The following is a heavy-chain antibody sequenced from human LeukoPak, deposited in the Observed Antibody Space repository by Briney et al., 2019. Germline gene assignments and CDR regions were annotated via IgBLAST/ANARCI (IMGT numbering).Heavy chain of an antibody. J-gene: IGHJ5*02. CDR2: TYYRSTWYN. V-gene: IGHV6-1*01. D-gene: IGHD2-2*01. CDR1: GDSVSSNSVT. Sequence: SQTLSLTCAISGDSVSSNSVTWNWIRQSPSRGLEWLGRTYYRSTWYNDYAVSVRGRITVNPDTSKNQFSLHLNSATPEDTAVYYCARRLTQYDCFDPWGQGILVTVSS. CDR3: ARRLTQYDCFDP.